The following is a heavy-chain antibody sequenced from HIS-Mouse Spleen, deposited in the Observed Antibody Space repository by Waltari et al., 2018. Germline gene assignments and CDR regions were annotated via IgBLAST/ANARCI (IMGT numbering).Heavy chain of an antibody. D-gene: IGHD2-8*01. Sequence: QVQLVESGGGVVQPGRSLRRSCAASGFTFRSYGMHWVRQAPGKGLEWVAVIWYDGSNKYYADSVKGRFTISRDNSKNTLYLQMNSLRAEDTAVYYCAKGGLMVYAIGDYWGQGTLVTVSS. CDR2: IWYDGSNK. CDR3: AKGGLMVYAIGDY. V-gene: IGHV3-33*06. J-gene: IGHJ4*02. CDR1: GFTFRSYG.